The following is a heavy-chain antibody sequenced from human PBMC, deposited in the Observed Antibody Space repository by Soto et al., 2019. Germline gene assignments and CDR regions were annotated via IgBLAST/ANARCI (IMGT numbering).Heavy chain of an antibody. D-gene: IGHD2-15*01. CDR2: IYHSGST. Sequence: QLQLQESGSGLVKPSQTLSLTCAVSGGSISSGGFSWTWIRQPPGKGLEWIGYIYHSGSTYYNPSLKSRVTISVDRSTNQFSLKLSSMTAADTAVYYCARGVVGAEIDYWGQGTLVTVSS. J-gene: IGHJ4*02. CDR3: ARGVVGAEIDY. CDR1: GGSISSGGFS. V-gene: IGHV4-30-2*01.